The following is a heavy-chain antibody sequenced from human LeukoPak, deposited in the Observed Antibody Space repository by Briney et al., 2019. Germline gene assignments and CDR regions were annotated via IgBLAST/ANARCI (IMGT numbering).Heavy chain of an antibody. J-gene: IGHJ4*02. Sequence: GESLKISCKGSGYSFTRYWIGWVRQMPGKGLEWMGIIYPGDSETRYSPSFQGQVTISADKSINTAYLQWSSLRASDTAMYYCARFSVGGTYYPNYWGQGTLVSVSS. D-gene: IGHD1-26*01. CDR2: IYPGDSET. V-gene: IGHV5-51*01. CDR3: ARFSVGGTYYPNY. CDR1: GYSFTRYW.